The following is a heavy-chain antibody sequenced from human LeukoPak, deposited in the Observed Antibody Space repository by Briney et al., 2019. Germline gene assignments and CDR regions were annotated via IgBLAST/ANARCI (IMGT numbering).Heavy chain of an antibody. CDR1: EFTFSNFG. J-gene: IGHJ4*02. V-gene: IGHV3-30*03. Sequence: GGSLRLSCAASEFTFSNFGMHWVRQAPGKGLEWVAVISFDGTNKFYAESVKGRFTISRDNSKNTLYLQMNSLRAEDTAVYYCARQRRDGYNTNYYFDYWGQGTLVTVSS. D-gene: IGHD5-24*01. CDR3: ARQRRDGYNTNYYFDY. CDR2: ISFDGTNK.